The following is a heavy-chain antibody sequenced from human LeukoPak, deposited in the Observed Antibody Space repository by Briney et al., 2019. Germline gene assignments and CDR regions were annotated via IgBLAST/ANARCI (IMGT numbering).Heavy chain of an antibody. D-gene: IGHD3-22*01. CDR1: GYTFTHHS. CDR2: ISAYNGDT. V-gene: IGHV1-2*02. J-gene: IGHJ3*02. Sequence: ASVKVSCKASGYTFTHHSISWVRQAPGQGLEWMGWISAYNGDTNYAQKFQGRVTMTRDTSITTAYMELSRLTSDDTAVFYCARVVAYYDGWPLDIWGQGTMVTVAS. CDR3: ARVVAYYDGWPLDI.